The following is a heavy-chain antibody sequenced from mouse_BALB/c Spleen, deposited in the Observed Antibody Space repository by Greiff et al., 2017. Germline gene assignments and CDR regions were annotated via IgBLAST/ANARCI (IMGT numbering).Heavy chain of an antibody. D-gene: IGHD1-1*01. Sequence: EVMLVESGGGLVQPGGSRKLSCAASGFTFSSFGMHWVRQAPEKGLEWVAYISSGSSTIYYADTVKGRFTISRDNPKNTLFLQMTSLRSEDTAMYYCARFLITSGDYAMDYWGQGTSGTVSS. J-gene: IGHJ4*01. CDR3: ARFLITSGDYAMDY. V-gene: IGHV5-17*02. CDR2: ISSGSSTI. CDR1: GFTFSSFG.